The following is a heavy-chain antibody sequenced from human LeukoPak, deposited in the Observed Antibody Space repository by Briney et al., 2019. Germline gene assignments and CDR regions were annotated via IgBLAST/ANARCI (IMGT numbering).Heavy chain of an antibody. CDR1: GYTFTGYY. Sequence: GASVKVSCKASGYTFTGYYMHWVRRAPGQGLEWMGRINPNSGGTNYAQKFQGRVTMTRDTSISTAYMELSRLRSDDTAVYYCARLSSYREFDYWGQGTLVTVSS. CDR3: ARLSSYREFDY. D-gene: IGHD3-16*01. J-gene: IGHJ4*02. CDR2: INPNSGGT. V-gene: IGHV1-2*06.